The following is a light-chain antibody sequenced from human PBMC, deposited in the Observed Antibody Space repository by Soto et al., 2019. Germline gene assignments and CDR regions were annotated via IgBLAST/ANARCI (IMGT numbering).Light chain of an antibody. J-gene: IGKJ5*01. CDR3: MQALQTPYT. Sequence: DIVMTQSPLSLPVTPGEPASISCRSSQSLLHSNGYNYLDWYLQKPGQSPQLLIYLGSNRASGVPDRFSGSGSGTDFTLKISRVEAEYVRAYYCMQALQTPYTFGQGTRLEIK. CDR1: QSLLHSNGYNY. V-gene: IGKV2-28*01. CDR2: LGS.